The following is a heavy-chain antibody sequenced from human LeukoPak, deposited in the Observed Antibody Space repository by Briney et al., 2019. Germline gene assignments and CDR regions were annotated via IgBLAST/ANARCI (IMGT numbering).Heavy chain of an antibody. D-gene: IGHD5-18*01. CDR3: ARDGYSYGYSDY. CDR1: GFSFSSYW. J-gene: IGHJ4*02. CDR2: INQETSET. Sequence: PGGSLRLSCAASGFSFSSYWMSWVRQAPGKGPEWVANINQETSETYYVDSVRGRFTISRDNAERSLYLQMNSLRVDDTAVYYCARDGYSYGYSDYWGQGTLVTVSS. V-gene: IGHV3-7*01.